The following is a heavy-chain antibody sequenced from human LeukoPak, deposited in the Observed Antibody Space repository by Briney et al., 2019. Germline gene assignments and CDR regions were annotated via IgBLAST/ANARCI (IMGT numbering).Heavy chain of an antibody. D-gene: IGHD3-3*01. J-gene: IGHJ3*02. CDR1: GGSISSYY. CDR3: ARLFLTDNYDFWSGSHDAFDI. V-gene: IGHV4-59*08. Sequence: KPSETLSLTCTVSGGSISSYYWSWIRQPPGKGLEWIGYIYYSGSTNYNPSLKSRVTISVDTSKNQFSLKLSSVTAADTAVYYCARLFLTDNYDFWSGSHDAFDIWGQGTMVTVSS. CDR2: IYYSGST.